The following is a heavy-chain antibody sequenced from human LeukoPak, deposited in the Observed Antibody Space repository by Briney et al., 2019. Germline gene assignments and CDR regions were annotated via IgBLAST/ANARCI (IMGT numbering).Heavy chain of an antibody. V-gene: IGHV3-53*01. J-gene: IGHJ4*02. D-gene: IGHD6-13*01. CDR3: ARDPRLTVAGTGDY. CDR2: LYSDGNT. Sequence: GGSLRLSCAASGFTVITNDMTWVRQAPGKGLEWVSVLYSDGNTKNADSVKGRFTISRDNSKNTLYLQMNSLRAEDTAVYYCARDPRLTVAGTGDYWGQGTLVTVSS. CDR1: GFTVITND.